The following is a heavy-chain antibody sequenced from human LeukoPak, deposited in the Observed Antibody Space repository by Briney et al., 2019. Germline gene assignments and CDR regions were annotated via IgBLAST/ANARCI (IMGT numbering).Heavy chain of an antibody. V-gene: IGHV1-2*02. J-gene: IGHJ5*02. CDR2: INPNSGGT. Sequence: ASVKVSCKASGYTFTSYGISWVRQAPGQGLEWMGWINPNSGGTNYAQKFQGRVTMTRDTSISTAYMELSRLRSDDTAVYYCARVDDYGDYGWFDPWGQGTLVTVSS. D-gene: IGHD4-17*01. CDR1: GYTFTSYG. CDR3: ARVDDYGDYGWFDP.